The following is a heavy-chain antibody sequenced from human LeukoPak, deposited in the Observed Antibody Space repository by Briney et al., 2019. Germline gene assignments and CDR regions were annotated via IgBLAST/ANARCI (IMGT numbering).Heavy chain of an antibody. CDR2: ISGHGGAT. V-gene: IGHV3-23*01. Sequence: GGSLRLSCVASGFIFKDFAMTWVRQAPGKGLEWVSAISGHGGATQYAESVRGRFSISRNNSKKTLFLQMDNLRAEDTGIYFCAKDPRWELLLGDYLEHWGQGTVVIVSS. J-gene: IGHJ1*01. CDR3: AKDPRWELLLGDYLEH. CDR1: GFIFKDFA. D-gene: IGHD2-15*01.